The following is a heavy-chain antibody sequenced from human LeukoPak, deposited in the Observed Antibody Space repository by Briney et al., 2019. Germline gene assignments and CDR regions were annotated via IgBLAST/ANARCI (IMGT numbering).Heavy chain of an antibody. D-gene: IGHD3-16*02. CDR3: ATASGNYDYVWGSYRYSGNWFDP. J-gene: IGHJ5*02. CDR2: FDPEDGET. CDR1: GYTLTELS. V-gene: IGHV1-24*01. Sequence: ASVKVSCKVSGYTLTELSMHWVRQAPGKGLEWMGGFDPEDGETIYAQKFQGRVTMTEVTSTDTAYMELSSLRSEDTAVYYCATASGNYDYVWGSYRYSGNWFDPWGQGTLVTVSS.